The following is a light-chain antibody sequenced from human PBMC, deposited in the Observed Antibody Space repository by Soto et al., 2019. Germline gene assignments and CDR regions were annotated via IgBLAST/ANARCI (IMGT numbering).Light chain of an antibody. CDR3: CSYAGRYTFLYV. V-gene: IGLV2-11*01. CDR2: DVT. CDR1: SSDVGRYNY. Sequence: QSALTQPRSVSGSPGQSVTISCTGSSSDVGRYNYVSWYQQHPGKAPKLIIYDVTERPSGVPDRFSGSKSGNTASLTISGLQAEDEADYYCCSYAGRYTFLYVFGTGTKSPS. J-gene: IGLJ1*01.